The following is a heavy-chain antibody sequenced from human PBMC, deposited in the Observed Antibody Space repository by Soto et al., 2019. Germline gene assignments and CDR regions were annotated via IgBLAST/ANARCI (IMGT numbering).Heavy chain of an antibody. D-gene: IGHD3-10*02. Sequence: SETLSLTCSLSGGSINSSDHFWGWIRQTPGKGLEWIGSVYYTETTYYNPSLKSPVTISVETSRNTFSLKVNSVTDADTGIYYCARQRVLSTNMFITSFDPWGQGTLVTVSS. CDR3: ARQRVLSTNMFITSFDP. V-gene: IGHV4-39*01. CDR2: VYYTETT. CDR1: GGSINSSDHF. J-gene: IGHJ5*02.